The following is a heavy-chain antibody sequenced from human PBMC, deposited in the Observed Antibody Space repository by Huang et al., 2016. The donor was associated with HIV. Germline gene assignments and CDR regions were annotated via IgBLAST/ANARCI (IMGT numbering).Heavy chain of an antibody. J-gene: IGHJ4*02. Sequence: EVQLVESGGGLVKPGGSLRLSCAASGFTFRTYSMNWVRQAPGKGLVWVSSISSSSSYIYYADSLKGRFTIARDNAKNSLYLQMDSLRVEDTAVYYCAKMTTVTHADYWGQGTLVTVSS. CDR2: ISSSSSYI. D-gene: IGHD4-17*01. CDR1: GFTFRTYS. V-gene: IGHV3-21*01. CDR3: AKMTTVTHADY.